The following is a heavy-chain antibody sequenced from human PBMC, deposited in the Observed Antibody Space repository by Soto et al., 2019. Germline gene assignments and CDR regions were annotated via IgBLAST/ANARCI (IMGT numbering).Heavy chain of an antibody. CDR2: AYNSGST. V-gene: IGHV4-59*01. J-gene: IGHJ4*02. Sequence: PSETLSLTCTVSGGSISYYYWSWIRQPPGKGLEWIGYAYNSGSTNYNPSLKSRVTISVDTSKNQFSLKLNSVTAADTAVYYCARGRGYSYGLDHWGQGTLVTVSS. CDR1: GGSISYYY. CDR3: ARGRGYSYGLDH. D-gene: IGHD5-18*01.